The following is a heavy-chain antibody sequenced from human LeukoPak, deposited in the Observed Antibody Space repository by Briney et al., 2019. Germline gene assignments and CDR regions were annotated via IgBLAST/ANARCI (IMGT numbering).Heavy chain of an antibody. D-gene: IGHD2-15*01. V-gene: IGHV3-15*01. Sequence: PGGSLRLSCAASGFIFSSAWMTWVRQTPGQGLEWIARIKSKTDGETTDYAAPVKGRFTISRDSSINTLYLQMSSLKTEDTAVYYCTTDRLPIGYWGQGTLVTVSS. CDR1: GFIFSSAW. CDR3: TTDRLPIGY. CDR2: IKSKTDGETT. J-gene: IGHJ4*02.